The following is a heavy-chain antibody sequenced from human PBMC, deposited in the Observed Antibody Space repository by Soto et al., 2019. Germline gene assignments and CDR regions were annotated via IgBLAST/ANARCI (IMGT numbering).Heavy chain of an antibody. V-gene: IGHV1-69*13. J-gene: IGHJ6*02. CDR2: IIPIFGTA. D-gene: IGHD6-19*01. CDR3: ARCSQEGYYYYGMDV. CDR1: GGTFSSYA. Sequence: ASVKVSCKASGGTFSSYAISWVRQAPGQGLEWMGGIIPIFGTANYAQKFQGRVTITADESTSTAYMELSSLRSEDTAVYYCARCSQEGYYYYGMDVWGQGTTVTVSS.